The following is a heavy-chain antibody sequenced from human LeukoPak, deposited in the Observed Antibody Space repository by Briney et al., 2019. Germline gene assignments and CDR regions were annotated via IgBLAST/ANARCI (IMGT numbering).Heavy chain of an antibody. CDR2: INHSGST. CDR1: GGSFSGYY. CDR3: ARPSIVGATYAFDI. D-gene: IGHD1-26*01. J-gene: IGHJ3*02. V-gene: IGHV4-34*01. Sequence: SETLSLTCAVYGGSFSGYYWSGIHQPPGKGLEWIGEINHSGSTNYNPSLKSRVTISVDTSKNQFSLKLSSVTAADTAVYYCARPSIVGATYAFDIWGQGTMVTVSS.